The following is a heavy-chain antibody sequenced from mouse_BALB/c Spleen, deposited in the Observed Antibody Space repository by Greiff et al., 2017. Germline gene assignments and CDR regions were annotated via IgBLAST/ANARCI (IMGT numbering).Heavy chain of an antibody. D-gene: IGHD1-1*01. Sequence: QVQLQQSGAELVRPGASVTLSCKASGYTFTDYEMHWVKQTPVHGLEWIGAIDPETGGTAYNQKFKGKATLTADKSSSTAYMELRSLTSEDSAVYYCARHDYGSSYYFDYWGQGTTLTVSS. CDR1: GYTFTDYE. CDR3: ARHDYGSSYYFDY. J-gene: IGHJ2*01. V-gene: IGHV1-15*01. CDR2: IDPETGGT.